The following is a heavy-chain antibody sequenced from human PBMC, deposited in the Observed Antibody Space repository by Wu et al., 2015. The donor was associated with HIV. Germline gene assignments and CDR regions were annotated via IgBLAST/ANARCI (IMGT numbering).Heavy chain of an antibody. J-gene: IGHJ4*02. D-gene: IGHD3-22*01. V-gene: IGHV1-18*01. CDR1: GYNFASYG. Sequence: QARLFQSPDEVKEPGASVRVSCQASGYNFASYGINWVRQTPGQGLEWMGWISAYNGNTNYAQKLQGRVTMTTDTSTSTAYMELRSLRSDDTAVYYCARTPFVLDSSGYYLDYWGQGTLVTVSS. CDR2: ISAYNGNT. CDR3: ARTPFVLDSSGYYLDY.